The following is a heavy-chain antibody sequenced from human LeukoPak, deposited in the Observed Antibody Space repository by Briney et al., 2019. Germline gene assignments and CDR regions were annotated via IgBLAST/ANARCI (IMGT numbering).Heavy chain of an antibody. V-gene: IGHV1-69*06. Sequence: VASVKVSCKASGYTFTSYGISWVRQAPGQGLEWMGGIIPIFGTANYAQKFQGRVTITADKSTSTAYMELSSLRSEDTAVYYCARDKKNRGYSYGRPYYFDYWGQGTLVTVSS. D-gene: IGHD5-18*01. J-gene: IGHJ4*02. CDR2: IIPIFGTA. CDR3: ARDKKNRGYSYGRPYYFDY. CDR1: GYTFTSYG.